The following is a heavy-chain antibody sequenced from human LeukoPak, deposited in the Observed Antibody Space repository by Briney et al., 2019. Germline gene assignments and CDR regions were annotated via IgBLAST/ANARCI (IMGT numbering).Heavy chain of an antibody. CDR3: ATLYDSSGYYGY. CDR2: ISAYNGNT. Sequence: ASVKVSCKASGYTFTSYGISWVRQAPGQGLEWMGWISAYNGNTNYAQKLQGRVTMTTDTSTSTAYMELRSLRSEDTAVYYCATLYDSSGYYGYWGQGTLVTVSS. J-gene: IGHJ4*02. V-gene: IGHV1-18*01. D-gene: IGHD3-22*01. CDR1: GYTFTSYG.